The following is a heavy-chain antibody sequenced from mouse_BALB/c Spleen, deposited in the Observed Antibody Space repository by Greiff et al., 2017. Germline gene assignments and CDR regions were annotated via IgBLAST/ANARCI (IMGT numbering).Heavy chain of an antibody. Sequence: VQLQQPGAELVKPGASVKLSCKASGYTFTSYYMYWVKQRPGQGLEWIGGINPSNGGTNFNEKFKSKATLTVDKSSSTAYMQLSSLTSEDSAVYYCTITGTGYFDYWGQGTTLTVSS. CDR1: GYTFTSYY. V-gene: IGHV1S16*01. D-gene: IGHD4-1*01. CDR2: INPSNGGT. CDR3: TITGTGYFDY. J-gene: IGHJ2*01.